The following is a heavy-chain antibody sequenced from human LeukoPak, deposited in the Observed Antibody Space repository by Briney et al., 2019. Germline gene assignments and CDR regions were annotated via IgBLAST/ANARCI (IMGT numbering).Heavy chain of an antibody. CDR3: AREKGDFWSGYRARDAFDI. CDR1: GGTFSSYA. V-gene: IGHV1-69*04. J-gene: IGHJ3*02. Sequence: SVKVSCKASGGTFSSYAISWVRQAPGQGLEWMGRIIPILGIANYAQKFQGRVTITADKSTSTAYMELSSLRSEDTAVYYCAREKGDFWSGYRARDAFDIWGQGTMVTVSS. CDR2: IIPILGIA. D-gene: IGHD3-3*01.